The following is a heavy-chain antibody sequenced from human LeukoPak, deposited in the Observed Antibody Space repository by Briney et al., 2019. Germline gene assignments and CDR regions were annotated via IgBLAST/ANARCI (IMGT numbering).Heavy chain of an antibody. J-gene: IGHJ4*02. D-gene: IGHD6-19*01. CDR2: IIPIFGTA. V-gene: IGHV1-69*05. CDR3: ATSPSSGWYPDY. Sequence: SVKVSCKASGGTFISYAISWVRQAPGQGLEWMGGIIPIFGTANYAQKFQGRVTITTVESTSTAYMELSSLRSEDTAVYYCATSPSSGWYPDYWGQGTLVTVSS. CDR1: GGTFISYA.